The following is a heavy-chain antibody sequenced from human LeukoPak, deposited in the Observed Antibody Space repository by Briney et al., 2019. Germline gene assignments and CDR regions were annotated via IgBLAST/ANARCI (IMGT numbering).Heavy chain of an antibody. CDR1: GFTFSSYA. CDR2: ISGSGGST. V-gene: IGHV3-23*01. D-gene: IGHD2-2*01. CDR3: AKVGYCSSTSCYFYCYYYMDV. J-gene: IGHJ6*03. Sequence: AGYLRLSCAASGFTFSSYAMIWVRQAPGKELKWVSAISGSGGSTSYADSVKGRFTISRDNSKNTLYLQMNSLRAEDTAVYYCAKVGYCSSTSCYFYCYYYMDVWGKGTTVTVSS.